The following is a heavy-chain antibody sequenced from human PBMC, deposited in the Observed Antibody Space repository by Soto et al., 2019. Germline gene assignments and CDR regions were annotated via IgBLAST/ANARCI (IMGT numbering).Heavy chain of an antibody. CDR2: IYWDDDK. CDR1: GFSLTNKGVG. J-gene: IGHJ4*02. Sequence: SGPTLVNPTQTLTLTCNFSGFSLTNKGVGVGWIRQPPRKALEWLGIIYWDDDKRYRPSLKTRLTISKDTSKNQVVLTMTNMDPVDTATYYCARMVGYYDSSGYSFDYWGQGTLVTVSS. D-gene: IGHD3-22*01. CDR3: ARMVGYYDSSGYSFDY. V-gene: IGHV2-5*02.